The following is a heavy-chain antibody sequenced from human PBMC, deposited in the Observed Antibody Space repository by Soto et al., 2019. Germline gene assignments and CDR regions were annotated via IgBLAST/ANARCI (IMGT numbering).Heavy chain of an antibody. CDR2: IFSNDEK. CDR3: ARIRRAAAAYYYYYYMDV. J-gene: IGHJ6*03. Sequence: SGPTLVNPTETLTLTCTVSGFSLSNARMGVSWIRQPPGKALEWLAHIFSNDEKSYSTSLKSRLTISKDTSKSQVVLTMTNMDPVDTATYYCARIRRAAAAYYYYYYMDVWGKGTTVTVSS. V-gene: IGHV2-26*01. CDR1: GFSLSNARMG. D-gene: IGHD6-13*01.